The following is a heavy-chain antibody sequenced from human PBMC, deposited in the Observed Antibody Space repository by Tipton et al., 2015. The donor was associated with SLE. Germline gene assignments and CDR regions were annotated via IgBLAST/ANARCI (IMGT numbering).Heavy chain of an antibody. CDR3: ARFRDEYYYMDV. Sequence: TLSLTCSVTGYSISSGYYWGWIRQPPGRGLEWIGSFHHKGSSYYSPSLGSRVTISGDTSRNQFSLTLSSVTAADTAGYYCARFRDEYYYMDVWDKGTTVTVSS. V-gene: IGHV4-38-2*02. J-gene: IGHJ6*03. CDR2: FHHKGSS. CDR1: GYSISSGYY.